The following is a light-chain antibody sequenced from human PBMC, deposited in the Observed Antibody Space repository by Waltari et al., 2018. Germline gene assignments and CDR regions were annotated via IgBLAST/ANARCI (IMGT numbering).Light chain of an antibody. CDR1: QSISSN. CDR2: GAS. J-gene: IGKJ5*01. V-gene: IGKV3-15*01. CDR3: QQYNNWPPIT. Sequence: EIVMTQSPATLSVSPGESATLPCRASQSISSNLAWYQQKPGQAPRLLIYGASTRATGIPARFSGSGSETEFTLTISSLQSEDFAVYYCQQYNNWPPITFGQGTRLETK.